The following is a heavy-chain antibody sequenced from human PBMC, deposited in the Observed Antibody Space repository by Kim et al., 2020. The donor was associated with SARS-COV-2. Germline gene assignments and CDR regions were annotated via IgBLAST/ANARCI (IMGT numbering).Heavy chain of an antibody. J-gene: IGHJ4*02. V-gene: IGHV7-4-1*02. CDR1: GYTFTSYA. Sequence: ASVKVSCKASGYTFTSYAMNWVRQAPGQGLEWMGWINTNTGNPTYAQGFTGRFVFSLDTSVSTAYLQISSLKAEDTVVYYCARTMVRGVIISAPPAYWGQGTLVTVSS. CDR3: ARTMVRGVIISAPPAY. D-gene: IGHD3-10*01. CDR2: INTNTGNP.